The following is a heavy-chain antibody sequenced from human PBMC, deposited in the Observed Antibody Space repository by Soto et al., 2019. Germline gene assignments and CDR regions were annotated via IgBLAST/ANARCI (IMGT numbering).Heavy chain of an antibody. J-gene: IGHJ4*02. D-gene: IGHD3-3*01. CDR1: GGSISSYY. Sequence: SETLSLTCTVSGGSISSYYWSWIRQPPGKGLEWIGYIYYSGSTNYNPSLKSRVTISVDTSKNQFSLKLSSVTAADTAVYYCARGLKGSGYYSFPYWGQGTLVTVSS. V-gene: IGHV4-59*01. CDR2: IYYSGST. CDR3: ARGLKGSGYYSFPY.